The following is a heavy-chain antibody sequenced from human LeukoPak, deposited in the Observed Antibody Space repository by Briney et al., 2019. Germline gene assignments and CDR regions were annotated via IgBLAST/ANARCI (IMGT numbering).Heavy chain of an antibody. CDR3: ARDRDGGVGTIDY. D-gene: IGHD3-3*01. CDR1: GYTFIDYW. J-gene: IGHJ4*02. CDR2: ININSGGI. V-gene: IGHV1-2*06. Sequence: ASVKVSCKASGYTFIDYWIYWVRQAPGQGLEWMGRININSGGINYAEKFQGRVTMTRATSISTAYMELSGLRVDDTAVYYCARDRDGGVGTIDYWGQGTLVPVSS.